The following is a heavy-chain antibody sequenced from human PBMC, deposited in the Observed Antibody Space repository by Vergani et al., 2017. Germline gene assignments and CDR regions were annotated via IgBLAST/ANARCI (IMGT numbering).Heavy chain of an antibody. CDR3: ARANLITMIGEGEGAFDI. J-gene: IGHJ3*02. D-gene: IGHD3-22*01. CDR1: GYTFTGYY. V-gene: IGHV1-2*02. CDR2: INPNSGGT. Sequence: QVQLVQSGAEVQKPGASVKVSCKASGYTFTGYYMHWVRQAPGQGLEWMGWINPNSGGTNYAQKFQGRVTMTRDTSLSTAYMERSRLRSDDTAVYYCARANLITMIGEGEGAFDIWGQGTMVTVSS.